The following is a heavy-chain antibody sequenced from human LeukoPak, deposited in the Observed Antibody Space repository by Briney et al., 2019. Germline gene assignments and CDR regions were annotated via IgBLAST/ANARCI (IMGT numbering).Heavy chain of an antibody. CDR3: ATDYYDTRHLDN. CDR2: IRGSGAGI. D-gene: IGHD3-22*01. CDR1: GLTFSSYT. Sequence: GGSLRLSCEASGLTFSSYTMNWVRQAPGKGLEWVSGIRGSGAGINYADSVKGRFTISRDNSKNTLYLQMNSLRAEDTAVYYCATDYYDTRHLDNWGQGTLVTVSS. V-gene: IGHV3-23*01. J-gene: IGHJ4*02.